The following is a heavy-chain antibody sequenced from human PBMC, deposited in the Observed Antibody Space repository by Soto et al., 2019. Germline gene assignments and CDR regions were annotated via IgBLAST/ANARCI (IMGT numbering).Heavy chain of an antibody. CDR1: GYSFTSYW. CDR3: ARLVNLSGYEVWYYYYGMDV. Sequence: GESLKISCKGSGYSFTSYWISWVRQMPGKGLEWMGRIDPSDSYTNYSPSFQGHVTISADKSISTAYLQWSSLKASDTAMYYCARLVNLSGYEVWYYYYGMDVWGQGTKVTVS. CDR2: IDPSDSYT. J-gene: IGHJ6*02. D-gene: IGHD5-12*01. V-gene: IGHV5-10-1*01.